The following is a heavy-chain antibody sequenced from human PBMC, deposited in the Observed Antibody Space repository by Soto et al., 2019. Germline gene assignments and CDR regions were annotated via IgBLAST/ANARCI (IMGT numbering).Heavy chain of an antibody. J-gene: IGHJ4*02. V-gene: IGHV3-48*01. CDR2: ISSSSSTI. D-gene: IGHD6-13*01. CDR3: ARGEVYSSSWYGWDY. CDR1: GFTFSSYS. Sequence: PGGSLRLSCAASGFTFSSYSMNWVRQAPGKGLEWVSYISSSSSTIYYADSVKGRFTISRDSAKNSLYLQMNSLRAEDTAVYYCARGEVYSSSWYGWDYWGQGTLVTVSS.